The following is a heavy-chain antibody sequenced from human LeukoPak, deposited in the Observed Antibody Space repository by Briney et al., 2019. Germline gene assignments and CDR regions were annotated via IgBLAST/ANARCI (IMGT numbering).Heavy chain of an antibody. CDR1: GLTFSTYT. D-gene: IGHD3-3*01. J-gene: IGHJ4*02. Sequence: GGSLRLSCAVSGLTFSTYTMHWVRQAPGKGLEWVALISYDGSNKYYADSVKGRFTISRDNSENTLYLQMNSLRAEDTAVYYCARVLSGADYDFWSGYNFDYWGQGTLVTVSS. CDR3: ARVLSGADYDFWSGYNFDY. V-gene: IGHV3-30-3*01. CDR2: ISYDGSNK.